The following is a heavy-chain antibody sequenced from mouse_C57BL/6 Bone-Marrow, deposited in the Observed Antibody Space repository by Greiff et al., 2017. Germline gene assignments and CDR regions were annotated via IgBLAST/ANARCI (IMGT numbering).Heavy chain of an antibody. CDR3: ARTFYFDY. CDR1: GFTFSSYA. J-gene: IGHJ2*01. Sequence: EVKLMESGGGLVKPGGSLKLSCAASGFTFSSYAMSWVRQTPEKRLEWVATISDGGSYTYYPDNVKGRFTISRDNAKNNLYLQMSHLKSEDTAMYYCARTFYFDYWGQGTTLTGSS. CDR2: ISDGGSYT. V-gene: IGHV5-4*03.